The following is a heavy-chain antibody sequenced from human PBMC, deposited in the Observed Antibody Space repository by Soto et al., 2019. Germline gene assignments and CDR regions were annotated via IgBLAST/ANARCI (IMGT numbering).Heavy chain of an antibody. CDR2: IVPSLDTT. CDR1: GGTFSSSG. Sequence: QVHLVQSGTEVKKPGSSVKVSCKASGGTFSSSGFSWVRQAPGQGLEWMGMIVPSLDTTNYAQKFQARVTITADEVTSTAYMALRSLRSEDTAVYYCARWPQPRYTADPYAVDVWGQGTRVIVS. V-gene: IGHV1-69*11. D-gene: IGHD3-16*02. J-gene: IGHJ6*02. CDR3: ARWPQPRYTADPYAVDV.